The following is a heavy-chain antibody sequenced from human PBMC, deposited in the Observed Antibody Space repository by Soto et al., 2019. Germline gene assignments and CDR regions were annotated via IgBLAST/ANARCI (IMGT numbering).Heavy chain of an antibody. CDR2: INAGNGNT. CDR3: ARDRITMVRGPKENWFDP. J-gene: IGHJ5*02. D-gene: IGHD3-10*01. CDR1: GYTFTSYA. V-gene: IGHV1-3*01. Sequence: QVQLVQSGAEVKKPGASVKVSCKASGYTFTSYAMHWVRQAPGQRLEWMGWINAGNGNTKYSQKFQGRVTITRDTSASTAYMELSSLRSEDTAVYYCARDRITMVRGPKENWFDPRGQGTLVTVSS.